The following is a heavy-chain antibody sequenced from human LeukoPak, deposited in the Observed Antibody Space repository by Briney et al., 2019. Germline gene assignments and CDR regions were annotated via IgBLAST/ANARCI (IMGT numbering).Heavy chain of an antibody. V-gene: IGHV4-59*11. CDR3: AGDSSGWLYVDY. J-gene: IGHJ4*02. CDR2: ISYRGST. D-gene: IGHD6-19*01. Sequence: SETLSLTCTVSGGSIDTHFWSWIRQPPGKGLEWIGYISYRGSTNFNPSLKSRVTISIDTSKNQFSLKLTSVTAADTAVCYCAGDSSGWLYVDYWGQGTPVTVSS. CDR1: GGSIDTHF.